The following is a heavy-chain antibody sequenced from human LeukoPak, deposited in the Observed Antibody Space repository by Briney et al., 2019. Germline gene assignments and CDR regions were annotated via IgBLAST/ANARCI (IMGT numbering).Heavy chain of an antibody. D-gene: IGHD3-10*01. CDR2: IGGSGGST. CDR3: AKVARITMVRGVISPESYFDY. CDR1: GFTFSNYA. V-gene: IGHV3-23*01. Sequence: GGSLRLSCAASGFTFSNYAMSWVRQAPGKGLEWVSAIGGSGGSTYYADSVKGRFTISRDNSKNTLYLQMNSLRAEDTAVYYCAKVARITMVRGVISPESYFDYWGQGTLVTVSS. J-gene: IGHJ4*02.